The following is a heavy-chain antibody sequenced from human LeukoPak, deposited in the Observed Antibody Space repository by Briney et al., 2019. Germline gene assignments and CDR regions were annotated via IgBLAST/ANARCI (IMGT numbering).Heavy chain of an antibody. CDR2: IIPILGIA. V-gene: IGHV1-69*04. Sequence: SVKVSCKASGGTFSSYAISWVRQAPRQGLEWMGRIIPILGIANYAQKFQGRVTITADKSTSTAYMELSSLRSEDTAVYYCASLYGSGSYYNNYWGQGTLVTVSS. CDR3: ASLYGSGSYYNNY. CDR1: GGTFSSYA. D-gene: IGHD3-10*01. J-gene: IGHJ4*02.